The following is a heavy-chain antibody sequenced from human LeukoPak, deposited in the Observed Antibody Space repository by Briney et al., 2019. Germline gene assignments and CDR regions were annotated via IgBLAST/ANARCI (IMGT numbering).Heavy chain of an antibody. CDR3: ARDALRSYFDY. V-gene: IGHV3-23*01. CDR1: GFTFSSYS. J-gene: IGHJ4*02. CDR2: ITGSGGST. Sequence: GGSLRLSCAASGFTFSSYSMNWVRQAPGKGLEWVSGITGSGGSTYYADSVKGRFTISRDNSKNTLYLQMNSLRAEDTAVYYCARDALRSYFDYWGQGTLVTVSS.